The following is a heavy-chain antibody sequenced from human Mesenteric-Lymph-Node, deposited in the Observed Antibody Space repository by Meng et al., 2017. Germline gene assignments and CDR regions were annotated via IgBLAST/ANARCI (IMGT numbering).Heavy chain of an antibody. CDR3: ARGGYYSFDY. V-gene: IGHV4-4*02. Sequence: QGQGQEPGPGLGKPSETLSLTCAVSGGSISSVYWWTWVRQSPGKGLEWIGEIYHSGSTNYNPSLKSRVTISVDKSKNQFSLKLTSVTAADTAVYYCARGGYYSFDYWGQGTLVTVSS. J-gene: IGHJ4*02. CDR1: GGSISSVYW. CDR2: IYHSGST. D-gene: IGHD5-18*01.